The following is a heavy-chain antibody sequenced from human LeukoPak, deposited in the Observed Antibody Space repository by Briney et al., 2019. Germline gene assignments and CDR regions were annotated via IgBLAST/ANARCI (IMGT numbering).Heavy chain of an antibody. J-gene: IGHJ5*02. CDR1: RYTFTGYY. CDR2: INPNSGGT. CDR3: ARDSEAYYDFWSGHPGNWFDP. Sequence: ASVKVSCKASRYTFTGYYMHWVRQAPGRGLEWMGRINPNSGGTNYAQKFQGRVTMTRDTSISTAYMELSRLRSDDTAVYYCARDSEAYYDFWSGHPGNWFDPWGQGTLVTVSS. D-gene: IGHD3-3*01. V-gene: IGHV1-2*06.